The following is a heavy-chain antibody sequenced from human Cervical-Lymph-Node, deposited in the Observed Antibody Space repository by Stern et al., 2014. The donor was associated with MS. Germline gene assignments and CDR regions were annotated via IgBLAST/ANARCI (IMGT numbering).Heavy chain of an antibody. CDR1: GFTFSSYA. CDR3: ARDSGYFDY. Sequence: VQLVESGGGVVQPGRSLRLSCAASGFTFSSYAMHWVRQAPGKGLEWVAVISYDGSNKYYADSVKGRFTISRDNSKNTLYLQMNSLRAEDTAVYYCARDSGYFDYWGQGTLVTVSS. J-gene: IGHJ4*02. D-gene: IGHD1-26*01. CDR2: ISYDGSNK. V-gene: IGHV3-30-3*01.